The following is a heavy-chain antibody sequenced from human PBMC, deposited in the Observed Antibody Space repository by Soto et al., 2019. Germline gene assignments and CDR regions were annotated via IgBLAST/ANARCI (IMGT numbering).Heavy chain of an antibody. CDR1: GGTFSSYT. CDR2: IIPILGIA. V-gene: IGHV1-69*02. J-gene: IGHJ3*02. CDR3: AQYIVVVPDGAGVVDI. Sequence: KVSCKASGGTFSSYTISWVRQAPGQGLEWMGRIIPILGIANYAQKFQGRVTITADKPTRTAYMELSSLRSEDTAVYYCAQYIVVVPDGAGVVDIWGQGTMVSDSS. D-gene: IGHD2-2*01.